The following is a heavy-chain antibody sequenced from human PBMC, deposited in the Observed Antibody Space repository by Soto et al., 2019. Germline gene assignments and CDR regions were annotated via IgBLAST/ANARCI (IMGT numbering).Heavy chain of an antibody. CDR1: GFTFGIYA. Sequence: PGGSLRLSCAASGFTFGIYAMTWVRQAPGKGLEWVSTISATGGSTFYADTVKGRFTISGDNSKNTLYLQMNSLRAEDTAVYYCARGITIFDMDVWGKGTTVTVSS. V-gene: IGHV3-23*01. J-gene: IGHJ6*03. CDR2: ISATGGST. CDR3: ARGITIFDMDV. D-gene: IGHD3-9*01.